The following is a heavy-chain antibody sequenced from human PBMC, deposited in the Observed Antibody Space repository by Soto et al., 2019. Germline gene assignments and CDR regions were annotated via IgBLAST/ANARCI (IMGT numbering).Heavy chain of an antibody. Sequence: ASVKVSCKASGYKFSSYAIHWVRQAPGQRLEWMGWINVGNGNTKYSQKFHDRVTIIRDTSADTAYMEVSSLRSEDTAVYYCATRPWFGELNTFDIWGQGTMVTVSS. V-gene: IGHV1-3*01. CDR1: GYKFSSYA. CDR2: INVGNGNT. D-gene: IGHD3-10*01. J-gene: IGHJ3*02. CDR3: ATRPWFGELNTFDI.